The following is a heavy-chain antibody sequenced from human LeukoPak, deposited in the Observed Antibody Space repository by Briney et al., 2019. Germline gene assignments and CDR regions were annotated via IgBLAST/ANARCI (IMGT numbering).Heavy chain of an antibody. CDR1: GFTFSSYA. CDR3: ARDQWLAYYYHGMDV. J-gene: IGHJ6*02. Sequence: GGSLRLSCAASGFTFSSYAMNWVRQAPGKGLEWVSYFTNNGTTIYYADSVKGRLTISRDNAENSLYLQMNSLRAEDTAIYYCARDQWLAYYYHGMDVWGQGTTVTVSS. CDR2: FTNNGTTI. V-gene: IGHV3-48*03. D-gene: IGHD6-19*01.